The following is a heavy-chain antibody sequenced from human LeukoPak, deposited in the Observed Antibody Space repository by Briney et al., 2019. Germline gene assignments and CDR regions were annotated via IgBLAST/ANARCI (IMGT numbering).Heavy chain of an antibody. Sequence: SGGSLRLSCAASGFTFSSYWMSWVRQAPGKGLEWVANIKQDGSEKYYVDSVKGRFTISRDNAKNSLYLQMNSLRAEDTAVYYCAKVRSKTSPYYGMDVWGQGTTVTVSS. CDR3: AKVRSKTSPYYGMDV. V-gene: IGHV3-7*03. CDR1: GFTFSSYW. J-gene: IGHJ6*02. CDR2: IKQDGSEK.